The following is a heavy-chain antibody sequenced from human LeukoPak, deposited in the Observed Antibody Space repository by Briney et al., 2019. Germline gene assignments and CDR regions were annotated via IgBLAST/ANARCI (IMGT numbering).Heavy chain of an antibody. V-gene: IGHV3-23*01. CDR1: GFTFSTCA. CDR3: VKEPRGYSFSFDI. Sequence: GGSLRLSCAASGFTFSTCAINWVRQAPGKGLEWVSAISGSGSKTFYADSVRGRFTISRDNPKNTLYLQMNSLRPEDTAVYYCVKEPRGYSFSFDIWGQGTMVTVSS. J-gene: IGHJ3*02. CDR2: ISGSGSKT. D-gene: IGHD5-18*01.